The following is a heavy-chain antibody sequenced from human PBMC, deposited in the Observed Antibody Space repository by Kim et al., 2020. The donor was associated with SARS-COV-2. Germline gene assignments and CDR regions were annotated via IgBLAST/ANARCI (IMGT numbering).Heavy chain of an antibody. CDR2: INPSGGST. Sequence: ASVKVSCKASGYTFTSYYMHWVRQAPGQGLEWMGIINPSGGSTSYAQKFQGRVTMTRDTSTSTVYMELSNLRSEDTAVYYCSRMVATRGTKNDVAAAGPFDYWGQGTLVTVSS. J-gene: IGHJ4*02. CDR1: GYTFTSYY. D-gene: IGHD6-13*01. CDR3: SRMVATRGTKNDVAAAGPFDY. V-gene: IGHV1-46*01.